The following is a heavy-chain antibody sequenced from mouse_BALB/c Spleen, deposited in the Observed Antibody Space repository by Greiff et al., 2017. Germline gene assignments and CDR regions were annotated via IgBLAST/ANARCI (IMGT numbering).Heavy chain of an antibody. Sequence: VQLQESGPGLVAPSQSLSITCTVSGFSLTSYGVHWVRQPPGKGLEWLGVIWAGGSTNYNSALMSRLSISKDNSKSQVFLKMNSLQTDDTAMYYCARAVKFITTGDWYFDVWGAGTTVTVSS. J-gene: IGHJ1*01. CDR3: ARAVKFITTGDWYFDV. CDR1: GFSLTSYG. V-gene: IGHV2-9*02. D-gene: IGHD1-1*01. CDR2: IWAGGST.